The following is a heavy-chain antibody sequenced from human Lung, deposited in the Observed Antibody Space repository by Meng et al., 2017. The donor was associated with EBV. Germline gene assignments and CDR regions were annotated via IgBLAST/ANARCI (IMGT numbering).Heavy chain of an antibody. CDR3: ARVAAAGNEWFDP. CDR1: GGSISSINW. J-gene: IGHJ5*02. CDR2: IYHGGST. Sequence: VQPQGPGPGLVKPSETLALTCAVSGGSISSINWWTWVRQPPGKGLEWIGEIYHGGSTNYNPSLKSRVTISVDKSKNQFSLKLSSVTAADTAVYYCARVAAAGNEWFDPWGQGTLVTVSS. V-gene: IGHV4-4*02. D-gene: IGHD6-13*01.